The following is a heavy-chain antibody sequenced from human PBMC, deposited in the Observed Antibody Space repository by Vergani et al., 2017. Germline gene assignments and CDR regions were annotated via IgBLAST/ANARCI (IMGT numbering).Heavy chain of an antibody. D-gene: IGHD6-13*01. V-gene: IGHV4-31*03. J-gene: IGHJ6*02. CDR3: ARGLAAAGSNYYYGMDV. CDR2: IYYSGST. Sequence: QVQLQESGPGLVKPSQTLSLTCTVSGGSISSGGYYWSWIRQTPGKGLEWIGYIYYSGSTYYNPSLKSRVTISVDTSKNQFSLKLSSVTAADTAVYYCARGLAAAGSNYYYGMDVWGQGTTVTVSS. CDR1: GGSISSGGYY.